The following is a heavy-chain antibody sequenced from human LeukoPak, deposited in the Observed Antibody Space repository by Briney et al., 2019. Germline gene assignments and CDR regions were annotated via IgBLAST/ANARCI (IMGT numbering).Heavy chain of an antibody. CDR1: GLTFRSYW. Sequence: PGVSLRLSCAASGLTFRSYWMHWVRQAPGKGLVWVSRIDTDGSTTTYADSVKGRFTISRDNAKDTLYLQMNSLRADDTAVYYCARAYSSGWSWGQGTLVTVSS. D-gene: IGHD6-19*01. V-gene: IGHV3-74*01. CDR2: IDTDGSTT. CDR3: ARAYSSGWS. J-gene: IGHJ5*02.